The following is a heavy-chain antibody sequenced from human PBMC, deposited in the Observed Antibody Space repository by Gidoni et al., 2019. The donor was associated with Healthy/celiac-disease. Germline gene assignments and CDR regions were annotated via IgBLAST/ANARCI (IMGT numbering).Heavy chain of an antibody. CDR2: IWYDGSNK. CDR1: GFTFSSYG. V-gene: IGHV3-33*01. D-gene: IGHD6-13*01. Sequence: QVQLVESGGGVVQPGRSLRLSCAASGFTFSSYGMHWVRQAPGKGLEWVAVIWYDGSNKYYADSVKGRFTISRDNSKNTLYLQMNSLRAEDTAVYYCARTLYSSSWYGEVNYGMDVWGQGTTVTVSS. CDR3: ARTLYSSSWYGEVNYGMDV. J-gene: IGHJ6*02.